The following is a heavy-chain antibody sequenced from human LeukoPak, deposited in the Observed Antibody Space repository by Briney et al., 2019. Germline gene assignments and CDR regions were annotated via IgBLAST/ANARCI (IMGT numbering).Heavy chain of an antibody. D-gene: IGHD3-3*01. Sequence: LRLSCAASGFTFSSYIMNWVRQAPGKGLEWIGYIYYSGSTYYNPSLKSRVTISVDTSKNQFSLKLSSVTAADTAAYYCARVGEWLANWGQGTLDTVSS. J-gene: IGHJ4*02. CDR3: ARVGEWLAN. V-gene: IGHV4-30-4*08. CDR1: GFTFSSYI. CDR2: IYYSGST.